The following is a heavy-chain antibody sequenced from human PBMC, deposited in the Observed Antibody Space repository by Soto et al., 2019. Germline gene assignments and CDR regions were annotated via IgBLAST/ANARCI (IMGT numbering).Heavy chain of an antibody. CDR2: IYYSGST. V-gene: IGHV4-31*03. Sequence: SETLSLTCTVFGGSISSGGYYWSWIRQHPGKGLEWIGYIYYSGSTYYNPSLKSRVTISVDTSKNQFSLKLSSVTAADTAVYYCARESSNLYYYYGMDVWGQGTTVTVSS. J-gene: IGHJ6*02. CDR3: ARESSNLYYYYGMDV. D-gene: IGHD4-4*01. CDR1: GGSISSGGYY.